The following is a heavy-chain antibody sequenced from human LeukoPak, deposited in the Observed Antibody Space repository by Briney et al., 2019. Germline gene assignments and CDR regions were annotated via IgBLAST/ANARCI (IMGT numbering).Heavy chain of an antibody. V-gene: IGHV4-59*04. CDR1: GASISSYY. CDR3: ARHSRSVDYGSGSYTWDY. CDR2: IYYSGST. J-gene: IGHJ4*02. D-gene: IGHD3-10*01. Sequence: SETLSLTCTVSGASISSYYWNWIRQPPGKGLEWIGTIYYSGSTYYNLSLKSRVTISVDTSRNQFSLKLSSVTAADTAVYYCARHSRSVDYGSGSYTWDYWGQGTLVTVSS.